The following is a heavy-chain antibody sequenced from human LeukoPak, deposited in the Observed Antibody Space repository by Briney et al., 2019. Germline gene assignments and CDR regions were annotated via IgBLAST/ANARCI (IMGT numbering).Heavy chain of an antibody. CDR3: AGGRDSTQLYFDS. D-gene: IGHD2/OR15-2a*01. V-gene: IGHV3-74*01. CDR1: GLTFSSYW. Sequence: GGSLRLSCEASGLTFSSYWMHWVRQAPGKGLVWVSRIDSDGSRISYVDSVKGRFTISRDNAKNTLYLQMNSLRAEDTAVYYCAGGRDSTQLYFDSWGQGTLVTVSS. CDR2: IDSDGSRI. J-gene: IGHJ4*02.